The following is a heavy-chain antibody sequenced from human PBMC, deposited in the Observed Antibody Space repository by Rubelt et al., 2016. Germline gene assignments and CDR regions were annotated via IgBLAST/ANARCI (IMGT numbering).Heavy chain of an antibody. V-gene: IGHV3-23*01. J-gene: IGHJ1*01. CDR2: INHSGDT. D-gene: IGHD6-19*01. Sequence: EVQLLESGGGLVQPGGSLRLSCAASGFTFSNYAMRWVRQSPGKGLEWMGDINHSGDTFYNPSLKSRVTMSVDTFKNQVSLELTSVTAADTAVYYCAKGRAHSNGWYEGYVHYWGKGTQVIVSS. CDR1: GFTFSNYA. CDR3: AKGRAHSNGWYEGYVHY.